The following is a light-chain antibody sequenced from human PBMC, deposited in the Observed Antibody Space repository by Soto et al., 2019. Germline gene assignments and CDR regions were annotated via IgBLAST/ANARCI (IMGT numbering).Light chain of an antibody. J-gene: IGKJ1*01. CDR1: QSVSNN. Sequence: IVMRQSPATLSVFTGGRASLSCRASQSVSNNLAWYQKKPGQAPRLLIYGASTRAAGISVRFSGSGSGTEFTLIISSLQSDDSAVYYCQQYHNAGSTFGQGTKVEI. V-gene: IGKV3-15*01. CDR2: GAS. CDR3: QQYHNAGST.